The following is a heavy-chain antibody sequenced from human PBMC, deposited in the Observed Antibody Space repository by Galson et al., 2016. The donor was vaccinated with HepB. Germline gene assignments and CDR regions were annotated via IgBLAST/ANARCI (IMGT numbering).Heavy chain of an antibody. J-gene: IGHJ4*02. D-gene: IGHD3-10*01. CDR2: ISSSTSYI. CDR1: GFTFSNRG. Sequence: SLRLSCAASGFTFSNRGMHWVRQAPGKGLEWVSSISSSTSYIYYADSMKGRFTISSDNAKNSLYLQMSSLRAEDTAVYYCARVGPPGHFDYWGQGTLVTVSS. CDR3: ARVGPPGHFDY. V-gene: IGHV3-21*01.